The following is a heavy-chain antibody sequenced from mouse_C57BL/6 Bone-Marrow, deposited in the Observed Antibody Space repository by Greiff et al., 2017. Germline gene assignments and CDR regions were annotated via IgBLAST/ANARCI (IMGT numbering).Heavy chain of an antibody. D-gene: IGHD1-1*01. Sequence: VQLQQPGAELVMPGASVKLSCKASGYTFTSYWMHWVKQRPGQGLEWIGEIDPSDSYTNYNQKFKGKSTLTVDKSSSTAYMQLSSLTSEDSAVYYCARSTVVATDYWGQGTTRTVSS. CDR3: ARSTVVATDY. J-gene: IGHJ2*01. CDR1: GYTFTSYW. V-gene: IGHV1-69*01. CDR2: IDPSDSYT.